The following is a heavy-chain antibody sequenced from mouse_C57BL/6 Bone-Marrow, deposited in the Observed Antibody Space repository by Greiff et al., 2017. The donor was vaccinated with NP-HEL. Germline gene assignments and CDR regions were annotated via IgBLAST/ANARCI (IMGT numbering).Heavy chain of an antibody. J-gene: IGHJ2*01. CDR3: TGYYYGSSKSPFDY. D-gene: IGHD1-1*01. Sequence: EVKLEESGGGLVQPGGSMKLSCVASGFTFSNYWMNWVRQSPEKGLEWVAQIRLKSDNYATHYAESVKGRFTISRDDSKSSVYLQMNNLRAEDTGIYYCTGYYYGSSKSPFDYWGQGTTLTVSS. CDR2: IRLKSDNYAT. CDR1: GFTFSNYW. V-gene: IGHV6-3*01.